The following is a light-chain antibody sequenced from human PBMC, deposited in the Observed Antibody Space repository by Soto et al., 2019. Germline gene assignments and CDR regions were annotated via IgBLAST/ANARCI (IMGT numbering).Light chain of an antibody. J-gene: IGLJ2*01. Sequence: QSVVTQPASASGTTGERVTIFCSGSSSNIGSNTVNWYQQLPGTAPKLLMYSNNQRPSGVPDRFSGSKSGTSASLAISGLQSEDEADYYCAAWDDSLNGVVFGGGTKVTV. V-gene: IGLV1-44*01. CDR3: AAWDDSLNGVV. CDR1: SSNIGSNT. CDR2: SNN.